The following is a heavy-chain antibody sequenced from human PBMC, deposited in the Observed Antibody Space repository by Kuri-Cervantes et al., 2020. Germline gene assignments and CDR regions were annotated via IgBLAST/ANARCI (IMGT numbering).Heavy chain of an antibody. D-gene: IGHD3-22*01. J-gene: IGHJ4*02. V-gene: IGHV3-30*03. Sequence: GESLKISCAASGFTFSSYGMHWVRQAPGKGLEWVAVISYDGSNKYYADSVKGRFTISRDNSKNTLYLQMNSLRAEDTAVYYCARDNGGCDSSGFGYWGQGTLVTVSS. CDR1: GFTFSSYG. CDR2: ISYDGSNK. CDR3: ARDNGGCDSSGFGY.